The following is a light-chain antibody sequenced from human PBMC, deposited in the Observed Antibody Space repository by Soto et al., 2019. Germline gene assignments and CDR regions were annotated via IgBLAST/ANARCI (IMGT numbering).Light chain of an antibody. CDR2: GAS. CDR3: QQHGSSPWM. J-gene: IGKJ1*01. V-gene: IGKV3-20*01. Sequence: IVVTQSPGTLSLSPGERATLSCRASQSVSSNYVAWYQQIPGQTPRLLIYGASSRATGIPDRFSGSGSGTDFTLTISRLEPEDFAVYYCQQHGSSPWMFGQGTKVDIK. CDR1: QSVSSNY.